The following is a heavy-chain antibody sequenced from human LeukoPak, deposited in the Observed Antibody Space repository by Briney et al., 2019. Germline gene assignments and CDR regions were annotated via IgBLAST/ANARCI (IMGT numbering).Heavy chain of an antibody. CDR1: GGSFSGYY. CDR3: AGSAYCSSTSCYNGHYAYYYYYGMDV. Sequence: SETLSLTCAVYGGSFSGYYWSWIRQPPGKGLEWIGEINHSGSTTYNPSPKSRVTISVDTSKNQFSLKLRSVTAADTGVYYCAGSAYCSSTSCYNGHYAYYYYYGMDVWGQGTTVTVSS. D-gene: IGHD2-2*02. J-gene: IGHJ6*02. CDR2: INHSGST. V-gene: IGHV4-34*01.